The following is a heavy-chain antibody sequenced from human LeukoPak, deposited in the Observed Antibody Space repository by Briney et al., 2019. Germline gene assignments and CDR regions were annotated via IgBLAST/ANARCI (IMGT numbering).Heavy chain of an antibody. CDR3: ARAGNYYDSSGYRPFDY. D-gene: IGHD3-22*01. CDR2: INYSGST. V-gene: IGHV4-34*01. Sequence: SETLSLTCAVYGGSFSGYYWSWIRQPPGKGLEWIGEINYSGSTNYNPSLKSRVTISVDTSKNQFSLKLSSVTAADTAVYYCARAGNYYDSSGYRPFDYWGQGTLVTVSS. J-gene: IGHJ4*02. CDR1: GGSFSGYY.